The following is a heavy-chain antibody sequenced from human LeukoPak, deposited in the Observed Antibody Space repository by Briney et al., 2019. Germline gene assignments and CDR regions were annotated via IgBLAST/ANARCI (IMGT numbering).Heavy chain of an antibody. D-gene: IGHD3-22*01. V-gene: IGHV3-7*01. Sequence: GGSLRLSCAASGFTFNKYWMSWVRQAPGKGLEWVANIKQDGSENQYVDSVKGRFTISRDNAKNSLHLQMNSLRAEDTAVYYCARVFSSGYSDYWGQGTLVTVSS. CDR3: ARVFSSGYSDY. CDR1: GFTFNKYW. J-gene: IGHJ4*02. CDR2: IKQDGSEN.